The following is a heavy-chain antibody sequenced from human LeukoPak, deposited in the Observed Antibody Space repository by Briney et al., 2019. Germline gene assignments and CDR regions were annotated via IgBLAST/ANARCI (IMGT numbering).Heavy chain of an antibody. D-gene: IGHD3-22*01. CDR2: ISAYNGNT. V-gene: IGHV1-18*01. CDR3: ARQDDSSDYYFRLDY. Sequence: ASVKVSCKASGGTFSSYGISWVRQAPGQGLEWMGWISAYNGNTNYAQKLQGRVTMTTDTSTSTAYMELRSLRSDDTAVYYCARQDDSSDYYFRLDYWGQGTLVTVSS. J-gene: IGHJ4*02. CDR1: GGTFSSYG.